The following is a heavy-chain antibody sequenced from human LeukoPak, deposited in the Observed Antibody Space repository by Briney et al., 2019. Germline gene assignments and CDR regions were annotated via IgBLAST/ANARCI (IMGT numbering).Heavy chain of an antibody. D-gene: IGHD1-1*01. V-gene: IGHV3-53*04. Sequence: PGGSLRLSCAASGFTVSSNYMSWVRQAPGKGLEWVSVIYSGGSTYYADSVKGRFTISRHNSKNMLYLQMNSLRAEDTAVYYCASSASGPDAFDIWGQGTMVTVSS. J-gene: IGHJ3*02. CDR3: ASSASGPDAFDI. CDR1: GFTVSSNY. CDR2: IYSGGST.